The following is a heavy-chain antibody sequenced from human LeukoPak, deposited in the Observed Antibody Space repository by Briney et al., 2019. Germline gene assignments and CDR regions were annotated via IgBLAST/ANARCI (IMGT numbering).Heavy chain of an antibody. Sequence: TSVTLTLTCTVSAGPISSYYLVWIRQPPGKGLECIGRTYYSGSTNYNPSLKSRVTISVDTSKNQLSLRLSSVTAADTGVYYCARDDYYFMDVWGKGTTVTVSS. J-gene: IGHJ6*03. CDR1: AGPISSYY. CDR3: ARDDYYFMDV. V-gene: IGHV4-59*01. D-gene: IGHD3-16*01. CDR2: TYYSGST.